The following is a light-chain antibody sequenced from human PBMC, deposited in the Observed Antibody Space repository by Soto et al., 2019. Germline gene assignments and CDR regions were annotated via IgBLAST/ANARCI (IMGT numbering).Light chain of an antibody. Sequence: NFMLTQPHSVSESPGKTVTISCTRSSGSIASNYVKWYQQRPGSAPTTVIYEDNQRPSGVTDRLSGSIDSSSNSASLTISGLKTEDEADYYCQSYDSSNLWVFGGGTKLTVL. CDR2: EDN. CDR3: QSYDSSNLWV. CDR1: SGSIASNY. J-gene: IGLJ3*02. V-gene: IGLV6-57*04.